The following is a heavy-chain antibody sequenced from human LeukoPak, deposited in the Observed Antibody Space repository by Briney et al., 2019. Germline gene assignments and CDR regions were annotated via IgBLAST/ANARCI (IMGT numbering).Heavy chain of an antibody. CDR3: ARDIVYGSGRGHQGWFDP. CDR1: GDSISSGNYY. Sequence: SETLSLTCTVSGDSISSGNYYWGWIRQPPGKGLEWIGSIYYSGSTYYNPSLKSRVTISVDTSKNQFSLKLSSVTAADTAVYYCARDIVYGSGRGHQGWFDPWGQGTLVTVSS. D-gene: IGHD3-10*01. J-gene: IGHJ5*02. CDR2: IYYSGST. V-gene: IGHV4-39*07.